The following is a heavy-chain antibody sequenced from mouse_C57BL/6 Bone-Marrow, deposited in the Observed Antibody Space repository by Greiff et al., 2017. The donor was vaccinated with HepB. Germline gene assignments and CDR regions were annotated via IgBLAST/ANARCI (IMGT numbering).Heavy chain of an antibody. Sequence: EVKLVESGGGLVQPGGSLSLSCAASGFTFTDYYMSWVRQPPGKALEWLGFIRNKANGYTTEYSASVKGRFTISRDNSQSILYLQMNALRAEDSATYYCARYGLRYFYWYFDVRGTGTTVTVSS. CDR3: ARYGLRYFYWYFDV. CDR1: GFTFTDYY. J-gene: IGHJ1*03. CDR2: IRNKANGYTT. V-gene: IGHV7-3*01. D-gene: IGHD1-1*01.